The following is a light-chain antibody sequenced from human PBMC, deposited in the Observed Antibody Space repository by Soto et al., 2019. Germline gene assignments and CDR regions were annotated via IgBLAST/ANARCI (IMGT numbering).Light chain of an antibody. CDR1: QSVSYY. CDR3: QQYGTTRIT. J-gene: IGKJ5*01. V-gene: IGKV3-20*01. Sequence: EIVLTQSPGTLSLSPGERATLSCRASQSVSYYLAWYQQKPGQAPRLLIYDASSRATGVPDRFSGSGSGTEFTLTISSLQSEDFAVYYCQQYGTTRITFGQGTRLEIK. CDR2: DAS.